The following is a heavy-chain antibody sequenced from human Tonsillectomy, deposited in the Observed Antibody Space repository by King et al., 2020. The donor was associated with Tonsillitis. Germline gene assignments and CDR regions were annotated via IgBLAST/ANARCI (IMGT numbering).Heavy chain of an antibody. CDR1: GFTFSSYA. Sequence: VQLVESGGGLVQPGGSLRLSCAASGFTFSSYAMSWVRQAPGKGLEWVSAISGSGGSTYYADSVKGRFTISRDNSKNTLYLQVHSLRAEDTAVYYCAKVELWFDYWDYWGQGALVTVSS. CDR3: AKVELWFDYWDY. V-gene: IGHV3-23*04. J-gene: IGHJ4*02. D-gene: IGHD3-10*01. CDR2: ISGSGGST.